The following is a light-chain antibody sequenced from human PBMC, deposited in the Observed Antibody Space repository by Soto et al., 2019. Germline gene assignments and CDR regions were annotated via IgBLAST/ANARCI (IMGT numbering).Light chain of an antibody. J-gene: IGKJ4*01. Sequence: DIPMTQSPSSLSASVGDSVTITCRASQNINNYLQWYQQKPGQAPKFLIYAASSLQSGVPSRFSGSGSGTDFTLTIHGLQPEDFATYYCQQSYTTLLTFGGGTKVEIK. CDR3: QQSYTTLLT. V-gene: IGKV1-39*01. CDR1: QNINNY. CDR2: AAS.